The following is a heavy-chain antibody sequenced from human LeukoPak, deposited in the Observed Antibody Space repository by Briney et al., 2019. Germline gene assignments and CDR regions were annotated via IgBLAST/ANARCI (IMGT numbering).Heavy chain of an antibody. J-gene: IGHJ4*02. CDR3: ARGGYGDFDY. D-gene: IGHD4-17*01. V-gene: IGHV4-59*01. CDR2: IYYSGST. Sequence: SETLSLTCTVSGGSISSYYWSWIRQPPGKGLEWIGYIYYSGSTNYNPSLKSRVTISVDTSKNQFSLKLSSVTAADTAVYYCARGGYGDFDYWGQGTLVTVSS. CDR1: GGSISSYY.